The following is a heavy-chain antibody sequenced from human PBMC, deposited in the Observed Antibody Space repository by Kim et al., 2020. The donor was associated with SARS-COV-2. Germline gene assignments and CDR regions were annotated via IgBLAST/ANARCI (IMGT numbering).Heavy chain of an antibody. Sequence: ASVKVSCKVSGYTLTELSMHWVRQAPGKGLEWMGGFDPEDGETIYAQKFQGRVTMTEDTSTDTAYMELSSLRSEDTAVYYCATASNYDILTGYSHPPDYWGQGTLVTVPS. D-gene: IGHD3-9*01. CDR1: GYTLTELS. J-gene: IGHJ4*02. V-gene: IGHV1-24*01. CDR2: FDPEDGET. CDR3: ATASNYDILTGYSHPPDY.